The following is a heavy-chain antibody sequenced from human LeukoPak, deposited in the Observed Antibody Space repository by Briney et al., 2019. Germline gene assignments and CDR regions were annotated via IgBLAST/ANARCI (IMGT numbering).Heavy chain of an antibody. Sequence: PSGTLSLNCGVSGGSITSTNWWSWVRQPPGQGLEWIGEVSLSGLTNYNPSLSSRVIMALETSKNHLSLNLTSVTAADTVVYYCSRENGAFSPFGYWGQGTLVTVPA. J-gene: IGHJ4*02. V-gene: IGHV4-4*02. CDR3: SRENGAFSPFGY. CDR2: VSLSGLT. D-gene: IGHD2-8*01. CDR1: GGSITSTNW.